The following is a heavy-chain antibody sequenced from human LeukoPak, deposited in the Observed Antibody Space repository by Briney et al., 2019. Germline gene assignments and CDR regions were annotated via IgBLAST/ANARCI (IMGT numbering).Heavy chain of an antibody. CDR2: IRSKANSYAT. Sequence: PGGSLKLSCAASGFSFSASAIHWVRQASGKGLEWVGRIRSKANSYATTYAASVKGRFTISRDDSKNTAFLQMNSLKTEDTAVYYCATPPNVDTSMSLDCWGQGTLVTVAS. CDR3: ATPPNVDTSMSLDC. D-gene: IGHD5-18*01. J-gene: IGHJ4*02. V-gene: IGHV3-73*01. CDR1: GFSFSASA.